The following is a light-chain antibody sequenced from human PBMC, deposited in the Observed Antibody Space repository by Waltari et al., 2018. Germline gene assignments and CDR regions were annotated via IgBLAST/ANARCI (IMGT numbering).Light chain of an antibody. V-gene: IGLV3-1*01. CDR3: QAWDSGAVV. CDR1: RVGDGF. Sequence: SLELSQSPSVSVSPGQTASIICSGERVGDGFVSWYQQRPGQSPVLVIYEDSKRPLGISERFSGSNSGNTPTLTISDTQATDEADFYCQAWDSGAVVFGRGTRLIVL. CDR2: EDS. J-gene: IGLJ3*02.